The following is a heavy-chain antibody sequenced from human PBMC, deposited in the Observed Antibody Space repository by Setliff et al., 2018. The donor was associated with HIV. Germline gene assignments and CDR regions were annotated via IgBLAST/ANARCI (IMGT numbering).Heavy chain of an antibody. D-gene: IGHD3-9*01. CDR3: ARLRGLARIYFYYYMDV. Sequence: PSETLSLTCTVSGDSISSNSWSWIRQPPGGGLEFIGYISYSGSTNYNPSLKSRITISVDTSKNRFSLKLMPVTAADTAVYYCARLRGLARIYFYYYMDVWGKGTTVTVSS. CDR1: GDSISSNS. CDR2: ISYSGST. V-gene: IGHV4-59*01. J-gene: IGHJ6*03.